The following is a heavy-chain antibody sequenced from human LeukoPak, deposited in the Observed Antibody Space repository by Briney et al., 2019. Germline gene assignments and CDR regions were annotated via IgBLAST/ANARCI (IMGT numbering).Heavy chain of an antibody. V-gene: IGHV3-48*03. J-gene: IGHJ4*02. D-gene: IGHD6-13*01. Sequence: GGSLRLSCAASGFTFSSYEMNWVRQAPGKGLEWVSYISSSGSTIYYADSVEGRFTVSRDNAKNSLYLQMNSLRAEDTAVYYCARVAAAGTFLDYWGQGTLVTVSS. CDR3: ARVAAAGTFLDY. CDR2: ISSSGSTI. CDR1: GFTFSSYE.